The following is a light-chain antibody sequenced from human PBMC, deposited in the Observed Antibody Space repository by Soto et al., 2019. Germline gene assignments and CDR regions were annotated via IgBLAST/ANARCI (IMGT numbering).Light chain of an antibody. V-gene: IGKV3-15*01. J-gene: IGKJ1*01. CDR1: QSVSIN. Sequence: ELVMTQSPATLSVSPGERATLSCRASQSVSINLAWYQQKPGQAPRLLIYGASTRATGIPARFRGSGSGTEFTLTISSLQSEDFGVYYCQHYNNWPPWTFGQGTKVEIK. CDR3: QHYNNWPPWT. CDR2: GAS.